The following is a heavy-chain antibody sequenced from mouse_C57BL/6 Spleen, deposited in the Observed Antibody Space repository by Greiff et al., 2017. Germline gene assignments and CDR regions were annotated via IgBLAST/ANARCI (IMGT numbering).Heavy chain of an antibody. Sequence: QVQLQQPGAELVKPGASVKLSCKASGYTFTEYTIHWVKQRSGQGLEWIGWFYPGSGSIKYNEKFKDKATLTADKSSSPVSMELSSLTSEDSAVYFCARHEGGYGYGDYWGQGTTLTVSA. CDR1: GYTFTEYT. CDR2: FYPGSGSI. CDR3: ARHEGGYGYGDY. D-gene: IGHD2-2*01. J-gene: IGHJ2*01. V-gene: IGHV1-62-2*01.